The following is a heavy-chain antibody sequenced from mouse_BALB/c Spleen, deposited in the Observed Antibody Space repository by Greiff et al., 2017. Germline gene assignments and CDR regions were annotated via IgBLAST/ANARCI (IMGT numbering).Heavy chain of an antibody. D-gene: IGHD1-1*01. CDR2: IDPSDSET. J-gene: IGHJ3*01. CDR1: GYSFTSYW. Sequence: VKLVESGPQLVRPGASVKISCKASGYSFTSYWMHWVKQRPGQGLEWIGMIDPSDSETRLNQKFKDKATLTVDKSSSTAYMQLSSPTSEDSAVYYCARIYYGSPFAYWGQGTLVTVSA. CDR3: ARIYYGSPFAY. V-gene: IGHV1S126*01.